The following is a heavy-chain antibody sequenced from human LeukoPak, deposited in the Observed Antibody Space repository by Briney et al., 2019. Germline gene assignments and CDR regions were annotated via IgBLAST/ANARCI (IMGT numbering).Heavy chain of an antibody. CDR2: INPNSGGT. J-gene: IGHJ3*02. D-gene: IGHD2-2*03. CDR3: AREGAYDGYCSSTSCYDGAFDI. V-gene: IGHV1-2*02. Sequence: GASVKVSCKASGYTFTGYDIHWVRQAPGQGLEWMGWINPNSGGTNYAQKFQGRVTITRDASISTAYMELSRLRSDDTAVYYCAREGAYDGYCSSTSCYDGAFDIWGQGTMVTVSS. CDR1: GYTFTGYD.